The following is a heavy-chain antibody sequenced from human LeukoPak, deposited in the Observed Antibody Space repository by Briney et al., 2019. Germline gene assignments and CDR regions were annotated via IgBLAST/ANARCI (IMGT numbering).Heavy chain of an antibody. J-gene: IGHJ4*02. D-gene: IGHD4-17*01. CDR1: GFTFSNAW. V-gene: IGHV3-15*07. Sequence: GGSLRLSCAASGFTFSNAWMNWVRQAPGKGLEWVGRIKSKTDGGTTDCAAPVKGRFTISRDDSKNTLYLQMNSLKTEDTAVYYCTSEGYGDYALDYWGQGTLVTVSS. CDR3: TSEGYGDYALDY. CDR2: IKSKTDGGTT.